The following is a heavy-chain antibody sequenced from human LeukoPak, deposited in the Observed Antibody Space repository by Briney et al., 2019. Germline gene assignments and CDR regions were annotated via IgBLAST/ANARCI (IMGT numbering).Heavy chain of an antibody. Sequence: GASVTVSFKASGYTFTGYYMHWVRQAPGQGLEWMGWINPNSGGTNYAQKFQGRVTMTRDTSISTAYMELSRLRSDDTAVYYCARDGEWLTNGDFDYWGQGTLVTVSS. D-gene: IGHD6-19*01. CDR3: ARDGEWLTNGDFDY. CDR1: GYTFTGYY. CDR2: INPNSGGT. V-gene: IGHV1-2*02. J-gene: IGHJ4*02.